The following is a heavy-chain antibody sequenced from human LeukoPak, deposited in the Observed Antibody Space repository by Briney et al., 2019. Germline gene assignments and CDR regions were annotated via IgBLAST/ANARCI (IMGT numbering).Heavy chain of an antibody. V-gene: IGHV3-21*01. CDR2: ISSSSSYI. D-gene: IGHD6-19*01. J-gene: IGHJ4*02. CDR1: GFTFSSYS. CDR3: ARDPGIAVAGTNY. Sequence: PGGSLRLSCAASGFTFSSYSMNWVRQAPGKGLEWVSSISSSSSYIYCADSVKGRFTISRDNAENSLYLQMNSLRAEDTAVYYCARDPGIAVAGTNYWGQGTLVTVSS.